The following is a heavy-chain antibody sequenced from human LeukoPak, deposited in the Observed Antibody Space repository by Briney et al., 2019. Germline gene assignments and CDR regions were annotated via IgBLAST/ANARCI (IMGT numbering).Heavy chain of an antibody. J-gene: IGHJ4*02. CDR2: ISGSGGST. V-gene: IGHV3-23*01. CDR1: GFTFSSYA. D-gene: IGHD2-15*01. CDR3: AKDYCSGSSCYSGLDF. Sequence: GGSLRLSCAASGFTFSSYAMGWVRQAPGKGLEWVSVISGSGGSTYYADSVKGRFTISRDNSKNTLYLQMNSLRAEDTAVYYCAKDYCSGSSCYSGLDFWGQGALVTVSS.